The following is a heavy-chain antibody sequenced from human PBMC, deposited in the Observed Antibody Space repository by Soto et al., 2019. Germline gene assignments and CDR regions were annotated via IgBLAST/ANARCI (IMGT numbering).Heavy chain of an antibody. CDR3: ARCARDYYDSSGYYYIGY. CDR2: ISPIFGTA. V-gene: IGHV1-69*12. CDR1: GGTFSSYA. J-gene: IGHJ4*02. D-gene: IGHD3-22*01. Sequence: QVQLVQSGAEVKKPGSSVKVSCKASGGTFSSYAISWVRQAPGQGLEWMGGISPIFGTANYAQKFQGRVTITADESTSTAYMELSSLRSEDTAVYYCARCARDYYDSSGYYYIGYWGQGTLVTVSS.